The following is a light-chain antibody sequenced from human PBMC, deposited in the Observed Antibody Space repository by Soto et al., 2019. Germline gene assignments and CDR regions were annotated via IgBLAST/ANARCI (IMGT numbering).Light chain of an antibody. V-gene: IGKV1-39*01. J-gene: IGKJ2*01. CDR1: QSISSY. CDR2: AAS. Sequence: DIQMTQSPSSLSASVGDRVTITCRASQSISSYLNWYQQKPGKAPKLLIYAASSLQSVVPSRFSGSGSGTDFTLHISSLQPEDFATYYCQQSYSTPRTFCQGTTLEIK. CDR3: QQSYSTPRT.